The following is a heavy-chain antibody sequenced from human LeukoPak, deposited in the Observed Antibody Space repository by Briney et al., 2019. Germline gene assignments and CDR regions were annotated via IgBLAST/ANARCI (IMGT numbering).Heavy chain of an antibody. CDR3: AELGITMLWGV. D-gene: IGHD3-10*02. CDR2: ISSSSSTI. V-gene: IGHV3-48*04. CDR1: GFTFSSYS. J-gene: IGHJ6*04. Sequence: GRSLRLSCAASGFTFSSYSMNWVRQAPGKGREWVSYISSSSSTIYYADSVKGRFTISRDNAKNSLYLQMNSLRAEDTAVYYCAELGITMLWGVWAKGTTVTISS.